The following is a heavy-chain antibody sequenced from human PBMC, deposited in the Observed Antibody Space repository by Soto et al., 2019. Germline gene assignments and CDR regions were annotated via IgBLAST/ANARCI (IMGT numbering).Heavy chain of an antibody. CDR2: ISDSGGST. J-gene: IGHJ4*02. D-gene: IGHD2-15*01. CDR3: VNPRGGYCSGGSCYVIDY. CDR1: GFTFSSYG. Sequence: GGSLRLSCAASGFTFSSYGMSWVRQAPGKGLEWVSGISDSGGSTNYADSVKGRFTISRDNSKNTLYLQMNSLRVEDTAVYYCVNPRGGYCSGGSCYVIDYWGQGTLVTVSS. V-gene: IGHV3-23*01.